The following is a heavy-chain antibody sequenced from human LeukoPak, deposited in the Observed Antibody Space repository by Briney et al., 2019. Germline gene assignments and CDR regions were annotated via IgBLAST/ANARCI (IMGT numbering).Heavy chain of an antibody. V-gene: IGHV3-21*01. CDR2: LSSSSTYV. Sequence: PGGSLRLSCAASGFTFSTYSMNWVRQAPGKGLEWVSSLSSSSTYVYYADSVKGRFTISRDNVKNSLYLQMNSLRAEDTAVYYCARVRCSGGGCFYNFDYWGQGSLVTVSS. D-gene: IGHD2-15*01. CDR1: GFTFSTYS. CDR3: ARVRCSGGGCFYNFDY. J-gene: IGHJ4*02.